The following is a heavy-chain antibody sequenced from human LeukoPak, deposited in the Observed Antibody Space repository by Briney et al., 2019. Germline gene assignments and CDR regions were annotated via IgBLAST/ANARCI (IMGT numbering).Heavy chain of an antibody. V-gene: IGHV3-53*01. Sequence: PGGSLRLSCSASGFTVSSNYMSWVRQAPGKGLEWVSVIYSGGSTYYADSVKGRFTISRDNSKNALYLQMNSLRAEDTAVYYCARDTSSSGAFDIWGQGTMVTVSS. CDR1: GFTVSSNY. CDR2: IYSGGST. D-gene: IGHD3-16*01. J-gene: IGHJ3*02. CDR3: ARDTSSSGAFDI.